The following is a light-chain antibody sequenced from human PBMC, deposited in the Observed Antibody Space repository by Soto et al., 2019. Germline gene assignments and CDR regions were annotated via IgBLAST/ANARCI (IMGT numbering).Light chain of an antibody. V-gene: IGKV1-39*01. CDR1: QTISDY. Sequence: DIQMTQSPSSLSASVGDRVTITCRASQTISDYLNWYQQKPGKAPKLLIYAASNLQSGVPSRFSGSGAGTDFTLTISRLQPEDFATYYCQQSYRTPALTFGGGTRLEIK. CDR2: AAS. J-gene: IGKJ5*01. CDR3: QQSYRTPALT.